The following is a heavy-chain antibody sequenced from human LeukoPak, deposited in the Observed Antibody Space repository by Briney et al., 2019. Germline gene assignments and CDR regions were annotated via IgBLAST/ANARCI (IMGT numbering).Heavy chain of an antibody. CDR3: AKQTADFWSGTWMESWFDP. CDR2: ISGSGGIT. Sequence: GGSLRLSCAASGLTFSSYALSWVRQAPGKGLEWVSAISGSGGITYYADSVKGRFTISRDNSKNTLYLQMNSLRAEDTAVYYCAKQTADFWSGTWMESWFDPWGQGTLVTVSS. CDR1: GLTFSSYA. D-gene: IGHD3-3*01. V-gene: IGHV3-23*01. J-gene: IGHJ5*02.